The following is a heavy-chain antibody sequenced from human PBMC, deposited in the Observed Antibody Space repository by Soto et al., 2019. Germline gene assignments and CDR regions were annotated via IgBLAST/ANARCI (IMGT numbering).Heavy chain of an antibody. Sequence: EVQLVESGGGLVQPGGSLKLSCAASGFSFSGSGMNWVRQASGKGLEWVGRIRSKANSYATAYAASVKGRFLISSDDPKNTGYLQMNSLNTEYTAVYYCTSSVNKIRYFEYWGQGTLVTVSS. CDR3: TSSVNKIRYFEY. V-gene: IGHV3-73*02. D-gene: IGHD4-4*01. CDR2: IRSKANSYAT. J-gene: IGHJ4*02. CDR1: GFSFSGSG.